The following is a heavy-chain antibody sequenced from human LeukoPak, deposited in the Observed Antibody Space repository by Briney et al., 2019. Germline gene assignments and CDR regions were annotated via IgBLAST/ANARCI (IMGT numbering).Heavy chain of an antibody. CDR1: GYSISSGYY. Sequence: PSETLSLTCTVSGYSISSGYYWGWIRQPSGKGLEWIGSIYHSGSLYYNPSLKSRVTISVDTSKNQFSLNLSSVTAADTAVYYCASTITVTTDYWGQGTLVTVSS. D-gene: IGHD4-17*01. CDR3: ASTITVTTDY. CDR2: IYHSGSL. J-gene: IGHJ4*02. V-gene: IGHV4-38-2*02.